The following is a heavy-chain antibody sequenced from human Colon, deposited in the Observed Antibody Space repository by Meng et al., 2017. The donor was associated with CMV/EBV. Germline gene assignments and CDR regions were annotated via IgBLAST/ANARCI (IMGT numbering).Heavy chain of an antibody. V-gene: IGHV3-9*01. CDR2: INWSGEMM. CDR1: GFKFDDSA. Sequence: GGSLRLSCAASGFKFDDSALHWVRQAPGKGLEWVSGINWSGEMMTYSDSVKGRFIISRDNDNMSLYLQMTSLRVEDTALYYCVRDATSGWFGVHYFKSWGQGTLVTVSS. D-gene: IGHD3-10*01. CDR3: VRDATSGWFGVHYFKS. J-gene: IGHJ4*02.